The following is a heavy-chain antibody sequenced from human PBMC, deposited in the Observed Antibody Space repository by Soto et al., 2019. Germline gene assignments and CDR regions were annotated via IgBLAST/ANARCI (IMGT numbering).Heavy chain of an antibody. CDR3: ARGKGMEENYYYYGLDI. CDR2: INGGTGQT. V-gene: IGHV1-3*01. D-gene: IGHD1-1*01. J-gene: IGHJ6*02. Sequence: ASVRVSCKASGYTFSTHAMHWVRQAPGQSLEWMGWINGGTGQTKHSHRFQDRVTITRDTSASTAYMELSSLRSEDTAVYYCARGKGMEENYYYYGLDIWGQGTTVTVSS. CDR1: GYTFSTHA.